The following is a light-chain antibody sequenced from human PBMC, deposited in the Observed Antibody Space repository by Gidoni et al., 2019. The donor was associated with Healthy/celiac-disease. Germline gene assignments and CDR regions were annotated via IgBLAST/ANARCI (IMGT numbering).Light chain of an antibody. CDR1: QSISSY. CDR3: QQSYSTPPHFYT. CDR2: AAS. Sequence: DIQMTQSPSSLSASVGDRVTITCRASQSISSYLNWYQQKPGKAPKLLIYAASSLQSGVPSRFSGSGSGTDFTLTISSLQPEDFATYYCQQSYSTPPHFYTFGQGTKLEIK. V-gene: IGKV1-39*01. J-gene: IGKJ2*01.